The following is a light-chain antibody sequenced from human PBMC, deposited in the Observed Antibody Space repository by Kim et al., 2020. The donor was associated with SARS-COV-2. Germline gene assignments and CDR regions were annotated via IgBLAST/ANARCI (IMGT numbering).Light chain of an antibody. CDR3: QAWDRGTVV. CDR2: QDN. CDR1: KLGEKY. V-gene: IGLV3-1*01. Sequence: SYELTQPPSVSVFPGQTATIACSGNKLGEKYASWYQHKPGQSPLVVIYQDNRRPSGIPERFSGSNSGNTATLTISGTQAEDEADYYCQAWDRGTVVFGGGTKLIVL. J-gene: IGLJ2*01.